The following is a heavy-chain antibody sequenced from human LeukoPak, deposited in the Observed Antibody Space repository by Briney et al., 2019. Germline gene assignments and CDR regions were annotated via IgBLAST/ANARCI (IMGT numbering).Heavy chain of an antibody. CDR3: ATQPYDSSGYYPY. Sequence: GGPLILSCAASGFTFSSYSMNWVRQAPGKGLEWVSSISSSSSYIYYADFVKGRFTISRDNAKNPLYLQMNSLRAEDTAVYYCATQPYDSSGYYPYWGQGTLASVSS. V-gene: IGHV3-21*01. D-gene: IGHD3-22*01. CDR1: GFTFSSYS. J-gene: IGHJ4*02. CDR2: ISSSSSYI.